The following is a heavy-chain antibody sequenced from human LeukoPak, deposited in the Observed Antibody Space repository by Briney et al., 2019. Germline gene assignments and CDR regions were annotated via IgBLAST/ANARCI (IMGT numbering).Heavy chain of an antibody. V-gene: IGHV3-30*02. D-gene: IGHD1-26*01. CDR3: AKDFSVKWELLIGH. CDR2: IRYDGSKK. J-gene: IGHJ4*02. Sequence: GGSLRLSCAASGFSFSNYGMHWVRQAPGKGLEWVAFIRYDGSKKYYADSVKGRFTLSRDKSKNTLSLQMNSLRAEDTAVYYCAKDFSVKWELLIGHWGQGTLVTVSS. CDR1: GFSFSNYG.